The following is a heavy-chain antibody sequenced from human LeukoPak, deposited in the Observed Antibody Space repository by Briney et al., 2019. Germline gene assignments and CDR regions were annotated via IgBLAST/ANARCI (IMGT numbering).Heavy chain of an antibody. D-gene: IGHD6-13*01. J-gene: IGHJ2*01. CDR2: INHSGST. CDR3: AGGGQQRRTGGLWYFDL. V-gene: IGHV4-34*01. CDR1: GGSFSGYY. Sequence: SETLSLTCAVYGGSFSGYYWSWIRQPPGKGLEWIGEINHSGSTNYNPSLKSRVTISVDTSKNQFSLKLSSVTAADTAVYYCAGGGQQRRTGGLWYFDLWGRGTLVTVSS.